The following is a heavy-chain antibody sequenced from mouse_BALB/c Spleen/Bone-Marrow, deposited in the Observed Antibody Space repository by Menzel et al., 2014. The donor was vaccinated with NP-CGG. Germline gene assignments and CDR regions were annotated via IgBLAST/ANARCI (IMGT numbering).Heavy chain of an antibody. J-gene: IGHJ3*01. D-gene: IGHD2-14*01. Sequence: QVQLQQSGAELMKPGASVKISCKATGYTFSSYWIEWVKQGPGHGLEWIGEILPGSGSTNYNEKFKGKATFTADTSSNTAYMQLSSLTSEDSAVYYCARRGYDGAYWGQGTLVTVSA. CDR3: ARRGYDGAY. CDR2: ILPGSGST. CDR1: GYTFSSYW. V-gene: IGHV1-9*01.